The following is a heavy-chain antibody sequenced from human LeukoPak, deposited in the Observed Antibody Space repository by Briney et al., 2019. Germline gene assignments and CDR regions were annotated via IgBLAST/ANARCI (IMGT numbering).Heavy chain of an antibody. CDR2: IYPGDSDT. D-gene: IGHD6-13*01. J-gene: IGHJ4*02. Sequence: GESLKISCKSSGYSFSTYWIVWVRQLPGKGLEWMGIIYPGDSDTRYSPSFHGQVTISADKSINTAYLQWSSLKASDTAMYYCARARGIAEPSNFDYWGQGTLVTVSS. CDR3: ARARGIAEPSNFDY. CDR1: GYSFSTYW. V-gene: IGHV5-51*01.